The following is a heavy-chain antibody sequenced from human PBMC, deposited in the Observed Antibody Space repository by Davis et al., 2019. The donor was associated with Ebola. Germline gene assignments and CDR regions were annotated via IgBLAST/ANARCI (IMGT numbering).Heavy chain of an antibody. D-gene: IGHD2-21*02. V-gene: IGHV3-30*03. CDR1: GFTFSSYG. CDR3: ARGGLYCGGDCYSWFDP. Sequence: PGGSLRLSCAASGFTFSSYGMHWVRQAPGKGLEWVAVISYDGSNKYYADSVKGRFTISRDNSKNTLYLQMNSLRAEDTAVYYCARGGLYCGGDCYSWFDPWGQGTLVTVSS. J-gene: IGHJ5*02. CDR2: ISYDGSNK.